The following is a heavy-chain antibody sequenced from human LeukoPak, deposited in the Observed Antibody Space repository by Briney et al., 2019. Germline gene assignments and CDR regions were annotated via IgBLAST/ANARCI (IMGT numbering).Heavy chain of an antibody. CDR3: ARRSDWYFDL. CDR1: GGSITGYY. V-gene: IGHV4-59*01. Sequence: SETLSLTCTVSGGSITGYYWSWIRQPPGRGLEWIGYVHFSGTTSFNPSLKSRVTISVDTSKNQFSLRLSSVTAADTAVYYCARRSDWYFDLWGRGTLVTVSS. J-gene: IGHJ2*01. CDR2: VHFSGTT.